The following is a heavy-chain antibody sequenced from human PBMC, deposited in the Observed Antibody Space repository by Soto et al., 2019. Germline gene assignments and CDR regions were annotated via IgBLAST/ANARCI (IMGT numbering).Heavy chain of an antibody. V-gene: IGHV3-53*01. CDR3: AREALGPPYYFDY. CDR2: IYSGGST. CDR1: GFTVSSNY. D-gene: IGHD7-27*01. Sequence: LRLSCAASGFTVSSNYMTWVRQAPGQGLEWVSVIYSGGSTYYADSVKGRFTISRDNSKNTLYLQMNSLRAEDTAVYYCAREALGPPYYFDYWGQGTLVTVSS. J-gene: IGHJ4*02.